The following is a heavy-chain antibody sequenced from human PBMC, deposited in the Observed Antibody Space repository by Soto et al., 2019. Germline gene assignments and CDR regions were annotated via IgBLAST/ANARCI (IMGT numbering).Heavy chain of an antibody. D-gene: IGHD1-7*01. J-gene: IGHJ3*01. Sequence: EVQLVDSGGGLVQPGGSLRLSRAASEFTFRSYWMHWVRQSPGKGLVWVSRISGDGSSTNYADSVKGRFTISRDNAKNTVYLQIDSLRAEDTAVYYCARSLPGTYGAFDLWGQGTMVTVSS. CDR3: ARSLPGTYGAFDL. CDR1: EFTFRSYW. CDR2: ISGDGSST. V-gene: IGHV3-74*01.